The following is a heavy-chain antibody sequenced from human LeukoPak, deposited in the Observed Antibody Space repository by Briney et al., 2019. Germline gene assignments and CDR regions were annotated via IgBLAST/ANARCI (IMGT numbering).Heavy chain of an antibody. CDR1: GFTFSSYG. J-gene: IGHJ4*02. Sequence: GGSLRLSCAASGFTFSSYGMHWVRQAPGKGLEWVAVIWYDGSKKYYADSVKGRFIISRDDSKNALYLQMNSLRAEDTAVYYCARDGGTYPNFLLDSWGQGTLVTVSS. D-gene: IGHD1-26*01. V-gene: IGHV3-33*01. CDR3: ARDGGTYPNFLLDS. CDR2: IWYDGSKK.